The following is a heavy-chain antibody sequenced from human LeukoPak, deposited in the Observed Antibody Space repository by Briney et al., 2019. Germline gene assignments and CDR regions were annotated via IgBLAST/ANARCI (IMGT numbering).Heavy chain of an antibody. V-gene: IGHV3-23*01. Sequence: GGSLRLSCAASGFTFSSYAMSWVRQAPGKGLEWVSAISGSGGSTYYADSVKGRYTISRDNSKNTLYLQMNSLRAEDTAVYYCARASDDILTGYYVTYFDYWGQGTLVTVSS. D-gene: IGHD3-9*01. CDR3: ARASDDILTGYYVTYFDY. J-gene: IGHJ4*02. CDR2: ISGSGGST. CDR1: GFTFSSYA.